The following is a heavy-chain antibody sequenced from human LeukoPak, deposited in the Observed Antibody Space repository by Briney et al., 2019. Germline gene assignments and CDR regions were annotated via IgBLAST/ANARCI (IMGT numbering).Heavy chain of an antibody. V-gene: IGHV1-2*02. CDR3: ARDIVVVPAAMYYFDY. CDR1: GYTFTSYG. D-gene: IGHD2-2*01. J-gene: IGHJ4*02. CDR2: INPNSGGT. Sequence: ASVKVSCKASGYTFTSYGISWVRQAPGQGLEWMGWINPNSGGTNYAQKFQGRVTMTRDTSISTAYMELSRLRSDDTAVYYCARDIVVVPAAMYYFDYWGQGTLVTVSS.